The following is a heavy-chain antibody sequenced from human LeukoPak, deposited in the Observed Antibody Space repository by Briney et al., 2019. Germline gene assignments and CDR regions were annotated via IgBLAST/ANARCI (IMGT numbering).Heavy chain of an antibody. J-gene: IGHJ4*02. Sequence: ASVKVSCKASGYTFINNWMHWVRQAPGQGLEWIGLINPTGTGTLYAQKFQGRVTMTRDTSTSTVYMELSSLRSEDTAVYYCARTRSDTYDFDYWGQGTLVTVSS. CDR3: ARTRSDTYDFDY. V-gene: IGHV1-46*01. CDR1: GYTFINNW. CDR2: INPTGTGT.